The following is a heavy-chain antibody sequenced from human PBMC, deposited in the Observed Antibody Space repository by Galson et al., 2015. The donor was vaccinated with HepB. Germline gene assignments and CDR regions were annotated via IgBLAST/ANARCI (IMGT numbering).Heavy chain of an antibody. V-gene: IGHV3-30*03. Sequence: SLRLSCAASGFIFSRYGMHWVRQAPGKGLEWVAVISNDGNDRHYADSVKGRFAISRDNSKNTLYLQMNSLRAEDTAIYYCARGGYHYVDYWGQGTLVTVSS. CDR3: ARGGYHYVDY. D-gene: IGHD5-18*01. CDR2: ISNDGNDR. J-gene: IGHJ4*02. CDR1: GFIFSRYG.